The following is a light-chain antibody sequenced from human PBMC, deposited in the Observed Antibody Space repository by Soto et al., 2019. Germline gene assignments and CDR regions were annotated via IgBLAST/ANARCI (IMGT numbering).Light chain of an antibody. Sequence: QAVVTQPPSASGTPGQRVTISCSGSSSNIGVNYVYWYQHLPGTAPKLLIYKNTQRPSGVPDRFSGSKSGTSASLAISGLRSEDEADYYCAAWDDSLNGWVFGGGTKLTVL. CDR2: KNT. J-gene: IGLJ3*02. V-gene: IGLV1-47*01. CDR1: SSNIGVNY. CDR3: AAWDDSLNGWV.